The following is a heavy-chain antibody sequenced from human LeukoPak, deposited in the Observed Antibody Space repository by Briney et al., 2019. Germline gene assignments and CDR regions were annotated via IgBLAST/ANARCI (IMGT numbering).Heavy chain of an antibody. Sequence: SETLSLTCAVSGGSISSSNWWSWVRQPPGKGLEWIGEIYHSGSTNYNPSLKSRVTISVDKSKNQFSLKLSSVTAADTAVYYCARESITMVRGVHNNWFDPWGQGTLVTVSS. D-gene: IGHD3-10*01. J-gene: IGHJ5*02. CDR2: IYHSGST. CDR1: GGSISSSNW. CDR3: ARESITMVRGVHNNWFDP. V-gene: IGHV4-4*02.